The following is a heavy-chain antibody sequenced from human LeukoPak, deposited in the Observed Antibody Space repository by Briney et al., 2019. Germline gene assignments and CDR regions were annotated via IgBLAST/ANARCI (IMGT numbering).Heavy chain of an antibody. Sequence: SQTLSLTCTVSGGSISGGGYYWSWIRQHPGKGLEWIGYIYYSGSTYYNPSLKSRVTISVDTSKNQFSLKLSSVTAADTAVYYCARDLWFGELSYYGMDVWGKGTTVTVSS. CDR2: IYYSGST. D-gene: IGHD3-10*01. V-gene: IGHV4-31*03. J-gene: IGHJ6*04. CDR1: GGSISGGGYY. CDR3: ARDLWFGELSYYGMDV.